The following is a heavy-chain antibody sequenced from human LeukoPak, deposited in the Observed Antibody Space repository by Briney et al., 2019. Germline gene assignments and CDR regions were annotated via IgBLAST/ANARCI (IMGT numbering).Heavy chain of an antibody. CDR2: ISSYNGCT. Sequence: ASVKVSFKASGSTFTNYSINLGRQAPGQGLEGMGWISSYNGCTDYAQSLPGRLTMNTDTSTSSAYTELRRLRSQETSVYYCARGARVTETGVWFDPWGQGTLVTVSS. J-gene: IGHJ5*02. CDR1: GSTFTNYS. D-gene: IGHD1-20*01. V-gene: IGHV1-18*01. CDR3: ARGARVTETGVWFDP.